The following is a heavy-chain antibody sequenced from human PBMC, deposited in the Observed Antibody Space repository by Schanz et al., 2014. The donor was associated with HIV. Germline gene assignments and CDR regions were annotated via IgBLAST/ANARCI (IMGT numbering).Heavy chain of an antibody. J-gene: IGHJ4*02. CDR3: AKWGDGYCTGGSCGGIFDS. D-gene: IGHD2-15*01. V-gene: IGHV3-66*02. Sequence: DVQLVESGGGLIQPGGSLRLSCAASGFSVTQGYISWVRQAPGKGLEWVSLIDHTGNTYYADSVKGRFTISRDNSKDTLYLQMNSLRVEDTAVYYCAKWGDGYCTGGSCGGIFDSWGQGTLVTVSS. CDR2: IDHTGNT. CDR1: GFSVTQGY.